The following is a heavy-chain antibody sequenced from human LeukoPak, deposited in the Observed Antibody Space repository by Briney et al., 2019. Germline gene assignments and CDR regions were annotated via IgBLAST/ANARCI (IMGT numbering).Heavy chain of an antibody. CDR3: AKEPSGDYSNWFDP. V-gene: IGHV3-23*01. Sequence: GGSLRLSCAASGFPFSVYSMNWVRQAPGKGLEWVSAISGSGGSTYYADSVKGRFTISRDNSKNTLYLQMNSLRAEDTAVYYCAKEPSGDYSNWFDPWGQGTLVTVSS. J-gene: IGHJ5*02. D-gene: IGHD2-15*01. CDR2: ISGSGGST. CDR1: GFPFSVYS.